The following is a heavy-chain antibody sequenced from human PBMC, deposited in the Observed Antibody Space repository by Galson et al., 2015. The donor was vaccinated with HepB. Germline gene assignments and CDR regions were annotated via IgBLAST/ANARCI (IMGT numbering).Heavy chain of an antibody. J-gene: IGHJ6*02. CDR2: IYYSGST. CDR3: ARPPSSWDYFYYYGLEV. Sequence: PPGKGLEWIGYIYYSGSTTYNPSLSSRVTISLDPSRTQFSLKLTSVIAADTAVYYCARPPSSWDYFYYYGLEVWGQGTTVTVSS. V-gene: IGHV4-59*12. D-gene: IGHD6-13*01.